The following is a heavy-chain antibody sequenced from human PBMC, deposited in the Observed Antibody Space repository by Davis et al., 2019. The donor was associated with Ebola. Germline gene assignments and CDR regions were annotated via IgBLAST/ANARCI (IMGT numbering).Heavy chain of an antibody. J-gene: IGHJ4*02. Sequence: PSETLSLTCTVSGGSISSYYWSWIRQPPGKGLEWIGYIYYSGSTNYNPSLKSRVTISVDTSKNQFSLKLSSVTAADTAVYYCARGPQGYYYDSSGYGVSDWGQGTLVTVSS. CDR1: GGSISSYY. CDR3: ARGPQGYYYDSSGYGVSD. V-gene: IGHV4-59*01. CDR2: IYYSGST. D-gene: IGHD3-22*01.